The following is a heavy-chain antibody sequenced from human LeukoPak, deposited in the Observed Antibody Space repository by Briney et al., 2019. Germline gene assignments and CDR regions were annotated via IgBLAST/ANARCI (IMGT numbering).Heavy chain of an antibody. Sequence: EGSLRLSCAASGFTFSIYEMNWVRQAPGKGLEWVSYISGSSRTIFYADSVKGRFTISRDNTKNSLYLQMNSLRAEDTAVYFCARDSVAVAGSDAFDIWGQGTMVSVSS. D-gene: IGHD6-19*01. CDR1: GFTFSIYE. CDR3: ARDSVAVAGSDAFDI. J-gene: IGHJ3*02. V-gene: IGHV3-48*03. CDR2: ISGSSRTI.